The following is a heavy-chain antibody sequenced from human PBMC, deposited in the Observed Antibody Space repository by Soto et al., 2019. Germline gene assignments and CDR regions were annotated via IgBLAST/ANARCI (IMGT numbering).Heavy chain of an antibody. CDR2: IYYSGST. Sequence: LSLTCTVSGGSISSYYWSWIRQPPGKGLEWIGYIYYSGSTNYNPSLKSRVTISVDTSKNQCSLKLSSVTAADTAVYYCARSSGYYDSSGYHDYWGQGILVTVSS. D-gene: IGHD3-22*01. V-gene: IGHV4-59*01. J-gene: IGHJ4*02. CDR3: ARSSGYYDSSGYHDY. CDR1: GGSISSYY.